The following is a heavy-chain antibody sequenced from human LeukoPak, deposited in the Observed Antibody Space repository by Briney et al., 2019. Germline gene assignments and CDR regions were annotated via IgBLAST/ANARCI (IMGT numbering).Heavy chain of an antibody. V-gene: IGHV3-53*01. Sequence: GGSLRLSCTVSGFTVSSNSMSWVRQAPGKVLEWVSFIYSDNTHYSDSVKGRFTISRDNSKNTLYLQMNSLRAEDTAVYYCARRAGAYSHPYDYWGQGTLVTVSS. CDR2: IYSDNT. CDR1: GFTVSSNS. J-gene: IGHJ4*02. CDR3: ARRAGAYSHPYDY. D-gene: IGHD4/OR15-4a*01.